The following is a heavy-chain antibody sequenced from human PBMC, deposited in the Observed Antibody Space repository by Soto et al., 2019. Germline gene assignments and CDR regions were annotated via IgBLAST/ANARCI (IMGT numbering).Heavy chain of an antibody. CDR2: ISFGGSNK. V-gene: IGHV3-30*18. CDR1: GFTFSSYG. J-gene: IGHJ4*02. CDR3: AKEGSSFWWTLDY. Sequence: GGSLRLSCAASGFTFSSYGMHWVRQAPGKGLEWVAVISFGGSNKYYADSVKGRFTISRDNSKNTLYLHVDSLRGEDTAVFYCAKEGSSFWWTLDYWGQGTLVTVSS. D-gene: IGHD6-13*01.